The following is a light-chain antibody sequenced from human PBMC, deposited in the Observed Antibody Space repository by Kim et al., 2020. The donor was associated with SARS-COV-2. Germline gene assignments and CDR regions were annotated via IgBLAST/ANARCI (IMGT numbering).Light chain of an antibody. CDR1: KLGDKY. Sequence: SVSPGQTASITCSGDKLGDKYACWYQQKPGQSPVLVIYQDTKRPSGIPERFSGSNSENTATLTISGTQAMDEAYYYCQAWDSSAVVFGGGAQLTVL. CDR3: QAWDSSAVV. V-gene: IGLV3-1*01. J-gene: IGLJ2*01. CDR2: QDT.